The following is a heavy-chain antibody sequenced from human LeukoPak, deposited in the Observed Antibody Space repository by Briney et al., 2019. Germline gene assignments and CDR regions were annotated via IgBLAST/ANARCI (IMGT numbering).Heavy chain of an antibody. Sequence: GGSLRLPCTASGFTFSSYTMSWVRQAPGKGLEWVSAISGSGGSTYYADSVKGRFTISRDNSKNTLYLQMNSLRAEDTAVYYCAKNVKHDFWSGYYTNYFDYWGQGTLVTVSS. V-gene: IGHV3-23*01. J-gene: IGHJ4*02. CDR2: ISGSGGST. CDR1: GFTFSSYT. CDR3: AKNVKHDFWSGYYTNYFDY. D-gene: IGHD3-3*01.